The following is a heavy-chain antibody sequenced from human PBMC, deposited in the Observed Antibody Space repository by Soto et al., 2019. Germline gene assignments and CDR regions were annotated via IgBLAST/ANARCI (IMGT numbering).Heavy chain of an antibody. V-gene: IGHV3-23*01. CDR3: ARNSGYDYYDSTGIEN. J-gene: IGHJ4*02. CDR2: IGGSGIT. Sequence: GGSLRLSCAASGFSFSSYAMTWARRAPGKGLEWVSAIGGSGITYYADSVKGRITISRDNSRNTVYLQMNSLRAEDTAVYYCARNSGYDYYDSTGIENWGQGTQVTVSS. CDR1: GFSFSSYA. D-gene: IGHD3-22*01.